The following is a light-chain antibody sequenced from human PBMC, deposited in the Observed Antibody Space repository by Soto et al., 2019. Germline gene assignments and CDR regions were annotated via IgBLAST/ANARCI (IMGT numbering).Light chain of an antibody. Sequence: DIQMTQSPSSLSASVGDRVTITCRASQSISNYLNWYQQKPGKAPKVLIYAASTLQSGVPSRFSGSGSGTTFTLTISSLQPEEFATYYCQQSYSTWTFGLGTKVDIK. CDR3: QQSYSTWT. J-gene: IGKJ1*01. V-gene: IGKV1-39*01. CDR2: AAS. CDR1: QSISNY.